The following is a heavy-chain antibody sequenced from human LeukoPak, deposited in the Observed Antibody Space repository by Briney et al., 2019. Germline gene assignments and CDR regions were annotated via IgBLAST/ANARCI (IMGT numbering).Heavy chain of an antibody. J-gene: IGHJ4*02. D-gene: IGHD6-19*01. CDR1: GSTFSSHW. CDR3: ARVRGPYSSGWYYFDY. CDR2: IKQDGSEK. V-gene: IGHV3-7*03. Sequence: PGGSLRLSCAVSGSTFSSHWMSWVRQAPGKGLESAANIKQDGSEKYYVDSVTGRFTISRDNAKNSLYLQMNSLRAEDTAVYYCARVRGPYSSGWYYFDYWGQGTLVTVSS.